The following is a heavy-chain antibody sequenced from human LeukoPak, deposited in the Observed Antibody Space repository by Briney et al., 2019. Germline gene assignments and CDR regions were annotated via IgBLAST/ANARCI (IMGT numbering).Heavy chain of an antibody. D-gene: IGHD1-26*01. CDR3: ARAPYSGSYHNYYYYIDV. CDR1: GYTFTTYY. Sequence: GSVKVSCKASGYTFTTYYMHWVGQAPGQGVEGMGVIRPNSGSIMYAKSLQGRVTMTRDKSKRRVYMEVSRLRYEDTAIYYCARAPYSGSYHNYYYYIDVWGKGTTVTVSS. J-gene: IGHJ6*03. V-gene: IGHV1-46*03. CDR2: IRPNSGSI.